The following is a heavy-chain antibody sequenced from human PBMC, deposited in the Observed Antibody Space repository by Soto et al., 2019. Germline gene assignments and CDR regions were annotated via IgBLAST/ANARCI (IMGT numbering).Heavy chain of an antibody. Sequence: SETLSLTCAVSGGSISDTNWWTWVRQTPGKGLEWIGEIYHSGSPTYSPSLRGRATLSVDTSKNQFSLKLSSVTAADTAVYYCARLGGSYAVPNFAYWGQGTLVTVSS. D-gene: IGHD1-26*01. V-gene: IGHV4-4*02. CDR1: GGSISDTNW. CDR2: IYHSGSP. J-gene: IGHJ4*02. CDR3: ARLGGSYAVPNFAY.